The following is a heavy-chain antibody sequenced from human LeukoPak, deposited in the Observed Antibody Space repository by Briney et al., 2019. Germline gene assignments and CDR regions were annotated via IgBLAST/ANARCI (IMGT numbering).Heavy chain of an antibody. CDR3: ATARDTRSGNYYYAMDV. D-gene: IGHD3-22*01. V-gene: IGHV3-30-3*01. J-gene: IGHJ6*02. CDR2: ISYDGTNK. Sequence: TGGSLRLSCAASGFSFSDSALHWVRQAPGKGLEWVTIISYDGTNKYYADSVKGRFTISRDNFKNTLNLQMNSLRTEDTAVYYCATARDTRSGNYYYAMDVWGQGTTVTVSS. CDR1: GFSFSDSA.